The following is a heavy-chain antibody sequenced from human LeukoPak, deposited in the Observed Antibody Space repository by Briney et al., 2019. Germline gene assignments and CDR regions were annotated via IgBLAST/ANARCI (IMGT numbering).Heavy chain of an antibody. Sequence: SETLSLTCTVSGGSISSSSFYWGWIRQPPGKGLEWIGSMSYSGSSYHNPSLKSRVTISVDTSKNQFSLKLSSVTAADTTVYYCARDFAQILGAFDIWGQGTMVTVSS. CDR3: ARDFAQILGAFDI. CDR2: MSYSGSS. V-gene: IGHV4-39*07. D-gene: IGHD3-3*01. CDR1: GGSISSSSFY. J-gene: IGHJ3*02.